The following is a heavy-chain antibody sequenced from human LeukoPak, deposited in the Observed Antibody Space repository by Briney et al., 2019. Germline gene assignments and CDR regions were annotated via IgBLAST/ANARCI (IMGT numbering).Heavy chain of an antibody. Sequence: GGSLRLSCAASGFTFSSYDMHWVRQAPGKGLEWVSAIGTAGDTYYPGSVKGRFTISRENARNSLYLQMNSLRAGDTAVYYCARGAAAGTWWGLLDYWGQGTLVTVSS. D-gene: IGHD6-13*01. CDR1: GFTFSSYD. CDR2: IGTAGDT. CDR3: ARGAAAGTWWGLLDY. V-gene: IGHV3-13*01. J-gene: IGHJ4*02.